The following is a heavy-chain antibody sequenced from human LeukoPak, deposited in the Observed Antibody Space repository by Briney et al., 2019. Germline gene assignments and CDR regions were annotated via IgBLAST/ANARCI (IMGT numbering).Heavy chain of an antibody. V-gene: IGHV4-4*07. CDR3: ARGRYLPLYFDY. CDR1: GGSMNSDY. J-gene: IGHJ4*02. Sequence: PSETLSLTCTVSGGSMNSDYWSWIRQPAGKGLEWIGRIYTSGGGGRMYSSGGTSYNPSLKSRVTISVDTSKNQFSLKLSSVTAADTAVYYCARGRYLPLYFDYWGQGTLVTVSS. D-gene: IGHD3-16*02. CDR2: IYTSGGGGRMYSSGGT.